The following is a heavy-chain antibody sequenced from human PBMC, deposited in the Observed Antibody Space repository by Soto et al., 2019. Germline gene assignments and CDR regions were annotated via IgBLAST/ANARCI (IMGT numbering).Heavy chain of an antibody. V-gene: IGHV1-58*01. J-gene: IGHJ6*03. CDR2: IVVGSGNT. CDR3: ARDLRLLDYYYYYYMDV. CDR1: GFTFTSSA. D-gene: IGHD3-16*01. Sequence: ASVKVSCKASGFTFTSSAVQWVRQARGQRLEWIGWIVVGSGNTNYAQKFQERVTITRDMSTSTAYMELRSLRSDDTAVYYCARDLRLLDYYYYYYMDVWGKGTTVTVSS.